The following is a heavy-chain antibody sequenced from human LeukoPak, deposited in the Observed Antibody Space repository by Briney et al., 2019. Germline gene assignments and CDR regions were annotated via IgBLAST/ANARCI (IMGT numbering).Heavy chain of an antibody. Sequence: SETLSLTCTVSGGSISSYYWSWLRQPAGKGLECLGVIYTTGSTNYNPSLKSRVTVSRDTSKNQSSLKLTSVTAADTAVCYCARGGHFFDVWGKGTTVTVSS. D-gene: IGHD3-16*01. CDR1: GGSISSYY. V-gene: IGHV4-4*07. CDR2: IYTTGST. CDR3: ARGGHFFDV. J-gene: IGHJ6*03.